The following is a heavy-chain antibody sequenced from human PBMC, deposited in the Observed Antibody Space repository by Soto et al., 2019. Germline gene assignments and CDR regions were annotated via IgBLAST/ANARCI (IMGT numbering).Heavy chain of an antibody. J-gene: IGHJ4*02. CDR2: FDPEDGET. CDR1: GYTLTELS. D-gene: IGHD3-22*01. Sequence: ASVKVSCKVSGYTLTELSMHWVREAPGKGLEWMGGFDPEDGETIYAQKFQGRVTMTEDASTDTAYMELSSLRSEDTAVYYCATDLTSDSSPIYFDYWGQGTLVTVSS. CDR3: ATDLTSDSSPIYFDY. V-gene: IGHV1-24*01.